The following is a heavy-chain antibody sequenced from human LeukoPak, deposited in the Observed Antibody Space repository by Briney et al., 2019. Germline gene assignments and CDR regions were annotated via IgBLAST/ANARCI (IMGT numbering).Heavy chain of an antibody. Sequence: PGGSLRLSCTASGFTFSSYSMNWVRRAPGKGLEWVSYISSSSSTIYYADSVKGRFTISRDNAKNSLYLQMNSLRAEDTAVYYCAREYYDFWSGYYTSYYYMDVWGKGTTVTVSS. V-gene: IGHV3-48*01. CDR2: ISSSSSTI. J-gene: IGHJ6*03. D-gene: IGHD3-3*01. CDR3: AREYYDFWSGYYTSYYYMDV. CDR1: GFTFSSYS.